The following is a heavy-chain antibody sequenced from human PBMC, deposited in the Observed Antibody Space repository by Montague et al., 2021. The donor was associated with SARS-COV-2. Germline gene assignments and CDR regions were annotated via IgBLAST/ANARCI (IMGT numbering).Heavy chain of an antibody. CDR3: ARSQHCGSDCYLDY. CDR2: INPADSRA. D-gene: IGHD2-21*02. CDR1: GYDFTTYW. J-gene: IGHJ4*02. V-gene: IGHV5-10-1*01. Sequence: QSGAEVKKSGESLRISCRASGYDFTTYWISWVRQMPGKGLDWIGRINPADSRADYGPSFQGQVTMSVDRSITTAYLQWSSLKASDTAIYYCARSQHCGSDCYLDYWGQGSMVTVSS.